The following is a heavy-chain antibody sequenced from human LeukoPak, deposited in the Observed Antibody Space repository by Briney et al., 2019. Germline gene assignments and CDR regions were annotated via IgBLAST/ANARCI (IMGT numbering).Heavy chain of an antibody. D-gene: IGHD3-3*01. Sequence: SETLSLTCTVSGGSISSYYWSWIRQPPGKGLEWIGYIYTSGSTNYNPSLKSRVTISVDTSKNQFSLKLSSVTAADTAVYYCARSVFLEWLPGSYYYMDVWGKGPRSPSP. CDR1: GGSISSYY. V-gene: IGHV4-4*09. CDR3: ARSVFLEWLPGSYYYMDV. J-gene: IGHJ6*03. CDR2: IYTSGST.